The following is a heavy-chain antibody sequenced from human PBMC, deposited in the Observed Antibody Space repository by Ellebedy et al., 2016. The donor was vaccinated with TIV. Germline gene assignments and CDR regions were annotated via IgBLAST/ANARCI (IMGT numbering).Heavy chain of an antibody. CDR1: GYTFTSYD. J-gene: IGHJ6*02. Sequence: ASVKVSXXASGYTFTSYDINWVRQATGQGLEWMGWMNPNSGNTGYAQKFQGRVTMTRNTSISTAYMELSSLRSEDTAVYYCARRNSSSWFVHYYYYGMDVWGQGTTVTVSS. CDR2: MNPNSGNT. D-gene: IGHD6-13*01. V-gene: IGHV1-8*01. CDR3: ARRNSSSWFVHYYYYGMDV.